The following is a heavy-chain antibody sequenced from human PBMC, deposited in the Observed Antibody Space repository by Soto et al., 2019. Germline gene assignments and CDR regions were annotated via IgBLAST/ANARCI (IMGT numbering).Heavy chain of an antibody. J-gene: IGHJ4*02. CDR1: GGSISGYY. D-gene: IGHD4-17*01. CDR2: IYYSGST. Sequence: QLQLQESGPGLVQPSETLSLTCTVSGGSISGYYWSWIRQPPGKGLEWIGYIYYSGSTNYNPSLKSRVTISVDTSKIHFSLKLSSVTAADTAVYYCARDYGGPFDYWGQGTLVTVSS. V-gene: IGHV4-59*01. CDR3: ARDYGGPFDY.